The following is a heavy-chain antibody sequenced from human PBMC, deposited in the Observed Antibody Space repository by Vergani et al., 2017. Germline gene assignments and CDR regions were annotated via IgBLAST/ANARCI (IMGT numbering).Heavy chain of an antibody. J-gene: IGHJ6*04. CDR3: ARDRSPRIAAVPGMDV. V-gene: IGHV1-18*01. Sequence: QVQLVQSGAEVKKPGASVKVSCKASGYTFTSYGISWVRQAPGQGLEWMGWISAYNGNTNYAQKLQGRVTMTTDTSTSTAYMELRILRSGDTAVYYCARDRSPRIAAVPGMDVWGKGTTVTVSS. CDR1: GYTFTSYG. CDR2: ISAYNGNT. D-gene: IGHD6-13*01.